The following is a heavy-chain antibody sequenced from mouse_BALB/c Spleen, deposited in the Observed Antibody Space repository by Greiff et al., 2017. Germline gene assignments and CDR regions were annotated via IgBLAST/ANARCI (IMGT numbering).Heavy chain of an antibody. CDR3: ARREGYGSYDAMDY. CDR1: GFNIKDTY. D-gene: IGHD1-1*01. CDR2: IDPANGNT. J-gene: IGHJ4*01. Sequence: EVQLQQSGAELVKPGASVKLSCTASGFNIKDTYMHWVKQRPEQGLEWIGRIDPANGNTKYDPKFQGKATITADTSSNTAYLQLSSLTSEDTAVYYCARREGYGSYDAMDYWGQGTSVTVSS. V-gene: IGHV14-3*02.